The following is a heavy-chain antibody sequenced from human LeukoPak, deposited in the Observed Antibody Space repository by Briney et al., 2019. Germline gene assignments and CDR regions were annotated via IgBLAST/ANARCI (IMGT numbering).Heavy chain of an antibody. Sequence: EASVKVSCKASGYTFTGYYMHWVRQAPGQGLEWMGWINPNSGGTNYAQKFQGWVTMTRDTSISTAYMELSRLRSDDTAVYYCARAAGDYYFDYWGQGTLVTVSS. CDR3: ARAAGDYYFDY. CDR2: INPNSGGT. J-gene: IGHJ4*02. V-gene: IGHV1-2*04. D-gene: IGHD6-13*01. CDR1: GYTFTGYY.